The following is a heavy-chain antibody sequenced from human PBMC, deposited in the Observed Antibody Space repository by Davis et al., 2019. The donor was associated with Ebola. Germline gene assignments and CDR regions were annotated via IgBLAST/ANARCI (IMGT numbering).Heavy chain of an antibody. V-gene: IGHV3-23*01. Sequence: GESLKISCAASALTFSSYAMNWVRQAPGKGLEWVSGISGSGDSTYYADSVRGRFAISRDNSKNTLYLQMSSLEVEDTAVYFCAKAPYIVVATAQDCYFDLWGRGTPVTVSS. CDR3: AKAPYIVVATAQDCYFDL. J-gene: IGHJ2*01. D-gene: IGHD2-21*02. CDR2: ISGSGDST. CDR1: ALTFSSYA.